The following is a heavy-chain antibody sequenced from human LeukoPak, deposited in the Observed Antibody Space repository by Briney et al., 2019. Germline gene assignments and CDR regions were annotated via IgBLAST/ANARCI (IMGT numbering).Heavy chain of an antibody. D-gene: IGHD3-22*01. V-gene: IGHV3-9*01. CDR2: ISWNSGSI. J-gene: IGHJ4*02. CDR3: AKDFQPAYSSGYIDY. Sequence: GGSLRLSCAASGFTFTDYTMHWVRQAPGKGLEWVSGISWNSGSIGYADSVKGRFTISRDNAKNSLYLQMNSLRAEDTALYYCAKDFQPAYSSGYIDYWGQGTLVTVSS. CDR1: GFTFTDYT.